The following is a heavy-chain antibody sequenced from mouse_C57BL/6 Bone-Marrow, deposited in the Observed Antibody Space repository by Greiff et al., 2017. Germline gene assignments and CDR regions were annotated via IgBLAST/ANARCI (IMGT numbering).Heavy chain of an antibody. CDR2: IYPRSGNT. CDR3: ARSSWYFDV. V-gene: IGHV1-81*01. J-gene: IGHJ1*01. CDR1: GYTFTSYG. Sequence: QVQLQQSGAELARPGASVKLSCKASGYTFTSYGISWVKQRTGQGLEWIGEIYPRSGNTYYNEKVKGKATLTADQSSSTAHMELRSRTSEDPAVYFCARSSWYFDVWGSGTTVTVSS.